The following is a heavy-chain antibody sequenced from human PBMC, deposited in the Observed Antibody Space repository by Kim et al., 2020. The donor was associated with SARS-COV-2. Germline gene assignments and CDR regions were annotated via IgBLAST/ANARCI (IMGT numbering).Heavy chain of an antibody. CDR2: IYYSGST. CDR3: ARVRTRITMIVVVTDAFDI. Sequence: SETLSLTCTVSGGSISSGDYYWSWIRQPPGKGLEWIGYIYYSGSTYYNPSLKSRVTISVDTSKNQFSLKLSSVTAADTAVYYCARVRTRITMIVVVTDAFDIGGQGTMVTVSS. V-gene: IGHV4-30-4*01. CDR1: GGSISSGDYY. J-gene: IGHJ3*02. D-gene: IGHD3-22*01.